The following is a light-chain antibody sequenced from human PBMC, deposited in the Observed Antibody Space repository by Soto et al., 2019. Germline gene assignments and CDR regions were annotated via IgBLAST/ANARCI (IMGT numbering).Light chain of an antibody. J-gene: IGLJ1*01. CDR2: DVS. CDR1: SSDVGGYNY. V-gene: IGLV2-11*01. CDR3: CSYAGSYGYV. Sequence: QSALTQPRSVSGSPGQSVTISCTRTSSDVGGYNYVSWYQQHPGKAPKLMIYDVSKRPSGVPDRFSGSKSGNTASLTISGLQAEDEADYYCCSYAGSYGYVFGTGTKLTVL.